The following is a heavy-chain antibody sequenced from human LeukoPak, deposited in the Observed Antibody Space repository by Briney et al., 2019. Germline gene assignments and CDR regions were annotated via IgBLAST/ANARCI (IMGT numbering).Heavy chain of an antibody. Sequence: GGSLRLSCAASGFTFSSYGMHWVRQAPGKGLEWVAFIRYDGRNKYYADSVKGRFTISRDNSKNTLYLQMNSLRAEDTAVYYCAKDPLRFCSSPSCFYIDYWGQGTLVTVSS. V-gene: IGHV3-30*02. J-gene: IGHJ4*02. CDR3: AKDPLRFCSSPSCFYIDY. CDR2: IRYDGRNK. CDR1: GFTFSSYG. D-gene: IGHD2-2*01.